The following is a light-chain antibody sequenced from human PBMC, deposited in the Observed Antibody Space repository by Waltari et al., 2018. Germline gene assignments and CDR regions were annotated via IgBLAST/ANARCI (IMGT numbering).Light chain of an antibody. CDR2: AAS. CDR1: QSISIY. J-gene: IGKJ2*01. V-gene: IGKV1-39*01. Sequence: DIQMTQSPSSLSASVGDRVTITCRASQSISIYLNWYQQKPGKAPKLLIYAASSLRSGVPSRFSGSVSGTDFTLTIRSLQLEDLATYYCQQSYKAPYTFGQGTNVEIK. CDR3: QQSYKAPYT.